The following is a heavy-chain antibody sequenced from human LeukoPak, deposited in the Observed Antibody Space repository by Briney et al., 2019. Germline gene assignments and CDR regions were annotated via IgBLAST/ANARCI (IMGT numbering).Heavy chain of an antibody. D-gene: IGHD2-2*01. J-gene: IGHJ6*02. CDR2: ISGNGGST. Sequence: PGGSLRLSCGASGFTFSPYAINWVRQAPGEGLEWVAGISGNGGSTHYADSVKGRFTISRDNSKNTVYVQMNSLRDEDTAVYFCARAKKGTPVPISYYYYAMDVWGQGTTVTVSS. CDR1: GFTFSPYA. CDR3: ARAKKGTPVPISYYYYAMDV. V-gene: IGHV3-23*01.